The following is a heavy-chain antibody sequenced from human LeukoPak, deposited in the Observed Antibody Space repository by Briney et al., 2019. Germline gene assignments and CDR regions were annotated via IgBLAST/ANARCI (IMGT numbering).Heavy chain of an antibody. CDR3: ARDASVSADY. CDR1: GGTFSSYA. Sequence: ALVKVSCKASGGTFSSYAISWVRQAPGQGLEWMGRIIPIFGTANYAQKFQGRVTITTDESTSTAYMELSSLRSEDTAVYYCARDASVSADYWGQGTLVTVSS. CDR2: IIPIFGTA. D-gene: IGHD5/OR15-5a*01. J-gene: IGHJ4*02. V-gene: IGHV1-69*05.